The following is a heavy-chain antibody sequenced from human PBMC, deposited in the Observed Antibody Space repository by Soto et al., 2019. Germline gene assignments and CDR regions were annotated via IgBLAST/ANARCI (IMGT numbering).Heavy chain of an antibody. CDR3: AKWDGCGDH. V-gene: IGHV3-23*01. Sequence: PGGSLRLSCAASGFSFSSYSFTWVRQAPGKGLEWVAGISIGGDKTWHADSVKGRFTISRDNSKNTVYLQMKSLRVDDTAVYYCAKWDGCGDHWGQGTLVTVSS. D-gene: IGHD3-10*01. J-gene: IGHJ5*02. CDR1: GFSFSSYS. CDR2: ISIGGDKT.